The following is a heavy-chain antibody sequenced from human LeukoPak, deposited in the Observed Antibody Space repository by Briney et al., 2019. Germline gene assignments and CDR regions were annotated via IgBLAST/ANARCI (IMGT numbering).Heavy chain of an antibody. CDR1: GGTFSSYA. V-gene: IGHV1-69*13. D-gene: IGHD3-3*01. CDR2: IIPIFGTA. J-gene: IGHJ3*02. Sequence: SVKVSCKASGGTFSSYAISWVRQAPGQGLEWMGGIIPIFGTANYAQKFQGRVTITADESTSTAYMELSSLRSEDTAVYYCASSDYYDFWSGADIWGQGTMVTVSS. CDR3: ASSDYYDFWSGADI.